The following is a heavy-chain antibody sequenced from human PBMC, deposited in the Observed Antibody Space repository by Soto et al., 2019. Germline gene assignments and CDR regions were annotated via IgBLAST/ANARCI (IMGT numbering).Heavy chain of an antibody. J-gene: IGHJ4*02. D-gene: IGHD4-17*01. V-gene: IGHV1-18*01. Sequence: ASVKVSCKASGYTFTSYGLSWVRQAPGQGLEWMGWISAYNGNTNYAQKLQGRVTMTTDTSTSTAYMELRSLRSDDTAVYYCARSARYGDYFDYWGQGTLVTVSS. CDR2: ISAYNGNT. CDR3: ARSARYGDYFDY. CDR1: GYTFTSYG.